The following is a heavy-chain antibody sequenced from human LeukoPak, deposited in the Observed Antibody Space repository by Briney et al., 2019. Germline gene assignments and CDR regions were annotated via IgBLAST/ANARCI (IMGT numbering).Heavy chain of an antibody. Sequence: SETLSLTCTVSGGSISSSTYYWGWIRQPPGKGLEWIGSTYYRGTTYYNPSLKSRVTISVDTSKNQFSLQLSSVTAADTAVYYCARGPVGGTTYNDGDAFDIWGQGTMVTVSS. CDR1: GGSISSSTYY. D-gene: IGHD1-7*01. CDR3: ARGPVGGTTYNDGDAFDI. V-gene: IGHV4-39*07. CDR2: TYYRGTT. J-gene: IGHJ3*02.